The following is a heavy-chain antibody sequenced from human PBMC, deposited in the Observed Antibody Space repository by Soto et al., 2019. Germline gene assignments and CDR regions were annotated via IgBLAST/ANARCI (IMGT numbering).Heavy chain of an antibody. J-gene: IGHJ4*02. CDR3: AKADYYDTTGSYGTTDY. CDR1: GLTFSSYA. CDR2: VSGSGAST. D-gene: IGHD3-22*01. V-gene: IGHV3-23*01. Sequence: PGGSLRLSCAASGLTFSSYALSWVRQAPGKGLEWVSAVSGSGASTYYADSVKGRFTISRDNSKNTLYLQMNSLRADDTAVYYCAKADYYDTTGSYGTTDYWGQGTLVTVSS.